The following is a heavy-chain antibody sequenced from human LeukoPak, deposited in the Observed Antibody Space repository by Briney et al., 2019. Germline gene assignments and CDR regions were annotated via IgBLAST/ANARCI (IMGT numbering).Heavy chain of an antibody. V-gene: IGHV1-2*02. J-gene: IGHJ6*02. D-gene: IGHD2-21*02. CDR3: ARAYCGGDCHYYYYGMDV. CDR2: INPNSGGT. CDR1: GYTFTGYY. Sequence: GASVKVSCKAPGYTFTGYYMHWVRQAPGQGLEWMGWINPNSGGTNYAQKFQGRVTMTRDTSISTAYMELSRLRSDDTAVYYCARAYCGGDCHYYYYGMDVWGQGTTVTVSS.